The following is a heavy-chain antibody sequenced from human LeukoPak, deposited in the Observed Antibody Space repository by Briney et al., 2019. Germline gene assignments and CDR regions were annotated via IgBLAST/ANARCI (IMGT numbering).Heavy chain of an antibody. V-gene: IGHV3-23*01. Sequence: GGSLRLSCAASGFSFNDYDMSWVRQAPGRGLEWVSAISGSGGSTYYADSVKGRFTISRDNSKNTLSLQMNSLRAEDTAVYYCAKDHPPALWGQGTLVTVSS. CDR2: ISGSGGST. J-gene: IGHJ4*02. CDR3: AKDHPPAL. CDR1: GFSFNDYD.